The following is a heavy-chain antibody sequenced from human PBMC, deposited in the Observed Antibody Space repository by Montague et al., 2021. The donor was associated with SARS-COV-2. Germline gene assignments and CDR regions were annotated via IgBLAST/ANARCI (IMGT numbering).Heavy chain of an antibody. D-gene: IGHD3-9*01. V-gene: IGHV1-24*01. J-gene: IGHJ6*02. CDR2: FDPKDAET. Sequence: SVKVSCKVSGYTLTELSMHWVRQAPGDGLEWMGGFDPKDAETIYAQKFQGRVTMTEDTSTDTAYMELSSLRSEDSAVYYCATNDILTGYAYYYGMDVWGQGTTVTVSS. CDR3: ATNDILTGYAYYYGMDV. CDR1: GYTLTELS.